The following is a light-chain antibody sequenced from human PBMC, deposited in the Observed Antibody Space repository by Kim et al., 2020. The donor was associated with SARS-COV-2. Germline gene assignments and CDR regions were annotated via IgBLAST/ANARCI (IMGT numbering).Light chain of an antibody. V-gene: IGKV3-11*01. J-gene: IGKJ2*01. CDR2: DAS. CDR1: QSVSSY. Sequence: EIVLTQSPATLSLSPGERATLSCRASQSVSSYLAWYQQKPGQAPRLLIYDASNRATGIPARFSGSGSGTDFTLTISSLEPEDFAVYYCQQRSNWPPGTCGQGTKLEI. CDR3: QQRSNWPPGT.